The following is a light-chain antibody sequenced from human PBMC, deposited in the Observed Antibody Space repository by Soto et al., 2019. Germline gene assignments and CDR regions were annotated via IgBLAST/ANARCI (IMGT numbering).Light chain of an antibody. V-gene: IGKV3-20*01. CDR2: GAS. CDR3: QQYGSSPPVT. CDR1: QSVSSSY. Sequence: EIVLTQSPGTLSLSPGERATLSCRASQSVSSSYLAWYQQKPGQAPRLLIYGASGRATGIPDRFSGIGSGTDFTLTISRLEPEVFSVYYCQQYGSSPPVTFGQGTRLEIK. J-gene: IGKJ5*01.